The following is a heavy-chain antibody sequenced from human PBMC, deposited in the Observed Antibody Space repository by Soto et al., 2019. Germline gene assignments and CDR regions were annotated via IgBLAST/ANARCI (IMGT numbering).Heavy chain of an antibody. Sequence: QVQLVESGGGVVQPGRSLRLSCAASGFTFSNSGVHWVRQAPGKGLEWVAVISFDGNTQFYADSVKGRFSISRDNSKNTLYLDMNSLRADDAAVYYCTGQIASGHWGQGTLVTVSS. D-gene: IGHD2-8*02. V-gene: IGHV3-30*03. CDR3: TGQIASGH. J-gene: IGHJ4*02. CDR1: GFTFSNSG. CDR2: ISFDGNTQ.